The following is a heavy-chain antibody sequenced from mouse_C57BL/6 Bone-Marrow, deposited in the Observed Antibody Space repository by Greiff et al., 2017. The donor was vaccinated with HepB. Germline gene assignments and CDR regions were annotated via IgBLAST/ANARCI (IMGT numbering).Heavy chain of an antibody. CDR3: TSGNFAMDY. V-gene: IGHV6-3*01. CDR2: IRLKSDNYAT. CDR1: GFTFSNYW. J-gene: IGHJ4*01. D-gene: IGHD1-3*01. Sequence: EVKLMESGGGLVQPGGSMKLSCVASGFTFSNYWMNWVRQSPEKGLEWVAQIRLKSDNYATHYADSVKGRFTISRDDSKSSVYLQMNNLRAEDTGIYYCTSGNFAMDYWGQGTSVTVSS.